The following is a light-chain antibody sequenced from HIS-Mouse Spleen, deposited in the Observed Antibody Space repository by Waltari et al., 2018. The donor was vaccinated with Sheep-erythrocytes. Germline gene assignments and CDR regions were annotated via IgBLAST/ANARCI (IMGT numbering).Light chain of an antibody. Sequence: DIQMTQSPSTLSASVGDRVPITCRARQGISSWLAWYQQKPGKAPKLLIYKASSLESGVPSRFSGSGSGTEFTLTISSLQPDDFATYYCQQYNSSLTFGPGTKVDIK. CDR3: QQYNSSLT. CDR2: KAS. V-gene: IGKV1-5*03. CDR1: QGISSW. J-gene: IGKJ3*01.